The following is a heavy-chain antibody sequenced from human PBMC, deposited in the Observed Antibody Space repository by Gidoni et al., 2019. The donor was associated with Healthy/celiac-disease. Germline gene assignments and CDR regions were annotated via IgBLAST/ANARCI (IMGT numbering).Heavy chain of an antibody. CDR1: GFTFSNAW. D-gene: IGHD3-9*01. J-gene: IGHJ6*02. CDR3: TTGIVLRYFDWLPWGIEDV. CDR2: IKSKTDGGTT. V-gene: IGHV3-15*07. Sequence: EVQLVESGGGLVKPGGSLRLSCAASGFTFSNAWMNWVRQAPGKGLEWVGRIKSKTDGGTTDYAAPVKGRFTISRDDSKNTLYLQMNSLKTEDTAVYYCTTGIVLRYFDWLPWGIEDVWGQGTTVTVSS.